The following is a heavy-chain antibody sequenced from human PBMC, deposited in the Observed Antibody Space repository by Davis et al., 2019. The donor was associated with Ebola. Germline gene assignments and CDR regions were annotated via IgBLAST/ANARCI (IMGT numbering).Heavy chain of an antibody. V-gene: IGHV1-2*02. Sequence: ASVKVSCKASGYTFTSYDINWVRQATGQGLEWMGWINPNSGGTNYAQKFQGRVTMTRDTSISTAYMELSRLRSDDTAVYYCARVGSVVLPAEGWFDPWGQGTLVAVSS. J-gene: IGHJ5*02. CDR3: ARVGSVVLPAEGWFDP. CDR1: GYTFTSYD. D-gene: IGHD2-2*01. CDR2: INPNSGGT.